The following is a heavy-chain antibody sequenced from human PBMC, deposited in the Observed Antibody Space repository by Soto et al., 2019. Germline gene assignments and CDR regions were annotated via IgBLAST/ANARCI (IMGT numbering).Heavy chain of an antibody. CDR3: ARGGGRYYYYYYGMDV. Sequence: ASVKVSCKASGYTFTSYGISWLRQAPGQGLEWMGWISAYNGNTNYAQKLQGRVTMTTDTSTSTAYMELRSLRSDDTAVYYCARGGGRYYYYYYGMDVWGQGTTVTVSS. CDR1: GYTFTSYG. CDR2: ISAYNGNT. D-gene: IGHD1-26*01. V-gene: IGHV1-18*04. J-gene: IGHJ6*02.